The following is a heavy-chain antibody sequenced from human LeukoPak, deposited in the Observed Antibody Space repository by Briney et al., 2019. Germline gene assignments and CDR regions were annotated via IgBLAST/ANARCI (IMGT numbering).Heavy chain of an antibody. J-gene: IGHJ4*02. D-gene: IGHD4-11*01. Sequence: SGPALLKPTPTLTLTCTFSGFSLSTRGMCVSWIRQPPGKALEWLARIDWDDDKFYSTSLKTRLTISKDTSKNQVVLAMTNMDPVDTATYYCARAPRDTNYQFDYWGQGTLVTVPS. V-gene: IGHV2-70*17. CDR2: IDWDDDK. CDR3: ARAPRDTNYQFDY. CDR1: GFSLSTRGMC.